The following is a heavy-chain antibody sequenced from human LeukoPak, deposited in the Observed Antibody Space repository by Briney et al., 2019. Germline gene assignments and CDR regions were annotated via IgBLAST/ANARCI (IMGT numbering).Heavy chain of an antibody. Sequence: PGGSLRLSCAASGFTFSDYSMTWVRQAPGKGLEWVSYVSSSGSTIYYADSVKGRFTISRDNAKNSLYLQMNSLRAEDTAVYYCARSQDYGGMYYNYYVMDVWGQGTTVTVSS. D-gene: IGHD4/OR15-4a*01. V-gene: IGHV3-11*04. J-gene: IGHJ6*02. CDR2: VSSSGSTI. CDR1: GFTFSDYS. CDR3: ARSQDYGGMYYNYYVMDV.